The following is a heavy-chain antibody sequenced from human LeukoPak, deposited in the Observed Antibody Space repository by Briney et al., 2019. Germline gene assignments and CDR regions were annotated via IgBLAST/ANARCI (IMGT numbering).Heavy chain of an antibody. CDR2: ISGSGGST. CDR3: ARHILGGSGSYYNFYYYYMDV. J-gene: IGHJ6*03. Sequence: GGSLRLSCAASGFTFSSYGMSWVRQAPGKGLEWVSAISGSGGSTYYADSVKGRFTISRDNSKNTLYLQMNSLRAEDTAVYYCARHILGGSGSYYNFYYYYMDVWGKGTTVTVSS. D-gene: IGHD3-10*01. CDR1: GFTFSSYG. V-gene: IGHV3-23*01.